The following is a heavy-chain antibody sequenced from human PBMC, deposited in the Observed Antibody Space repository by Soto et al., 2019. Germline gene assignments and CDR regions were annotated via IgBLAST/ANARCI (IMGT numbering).Heavy chain of an antibody. D-gene: IGHD4-17*01. Sequence: GGSLRLSCAASGFTFSSYGMHWVRQAPGKGLEWVAVISYDGSNKYYADSVKGRFTISRDNSKNTLYLQMNSLRAEDTAVYYCAKDHYGDYDPGCGMDVWGQGTTVTVSS. CDR1: GFTFSSYG. CDR2: ISYDGSNK. V-gene: IGHV3-30*18. CDR3: AKDHYGDYDPGCGMDV. J-gene: IGHJ6*02.